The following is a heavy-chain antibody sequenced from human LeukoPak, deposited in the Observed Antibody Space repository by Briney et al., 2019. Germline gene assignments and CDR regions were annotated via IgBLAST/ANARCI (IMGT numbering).Heavy chain of an antibody. V-gene: IGHV3-48*01. CDR2: INNGGTTI. CDR3: VRDFQYAFDI. J-gene: IGHJ3*02. Sequence: GGPLRLSCAASGFTFSSFSMNWVRQAPGKGLEWFSYINNGGTTISYADSVKGRFTISRDNAENSLYLQMSSLRADDTAVYYCVRDFQYAFDIWGQGTVVTVSS. CDR1: GFTFSSFS.